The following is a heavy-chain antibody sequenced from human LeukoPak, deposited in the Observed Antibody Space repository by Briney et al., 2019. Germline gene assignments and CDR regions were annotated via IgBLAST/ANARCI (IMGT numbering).Heavy chain of an antibody. CDR3: ARGIVGATDDY. Sequence: PGGSLRLSCAASGFTVSSNYMSWVRQAPGKGLVWVSRINSDGSSTSYADSVKGRFTISRDNAKNTLYLQMNSLRAEDTAVYYCARGIVGATDDYWGQGTLVTVSS. D-gene: IGHD1-26*01. CDR2: INSDGSST. V-gene: IGHV3-74*01. CDR1: GFTVSSNY. J-gene: IGHJ4*02.